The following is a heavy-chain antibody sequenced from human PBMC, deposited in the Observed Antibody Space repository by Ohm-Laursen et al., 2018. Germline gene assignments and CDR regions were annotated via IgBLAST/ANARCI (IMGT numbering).Heavy chain of an antibody. D-gene: IGHD2/OR15-2a*01. J-gene: IGHJ3*02. Sequence: SLRLSCSASGFTFIDYDMSWIRQTPGKGLEWVANIRKDGGKTYYVDSVKGRFTISRDNAKNSLYLQINSLKGEDTAVYFCARDPTFHAFDIWGQGTMVTVSS. CDR3: ARDPTFHAFDI. CDR2: IRKDGGKT. V-gene: IGHV3-7*01. CDR1: GFTFIDYD.